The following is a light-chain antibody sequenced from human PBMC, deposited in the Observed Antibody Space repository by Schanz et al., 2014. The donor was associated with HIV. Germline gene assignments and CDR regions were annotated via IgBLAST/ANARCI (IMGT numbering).Light chain of an antibody. CDR3: QKYNSAPRT. CDR1: HIISSY. CDR2: AAS. Sequence: DIQMTQSPSSVSASVGDRVSITCRASHIISSYLAWYQQKPGKAPKRLIYAASTLQSGVPSRFVGGGSGTEFTLTISSLQPEDVATYYCQKYNSAPRTFGQGTKVEIK. J-gene: IGKJ1*01. V-gene: IGKV1-12*01.